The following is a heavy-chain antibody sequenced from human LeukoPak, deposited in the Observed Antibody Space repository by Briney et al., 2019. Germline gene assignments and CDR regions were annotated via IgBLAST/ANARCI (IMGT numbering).Heavy chain of an antibody. CDR2: IYYSGST. CDR1: GGSISSSSYY. CDR3: ARVDGGIAAAGMKY. Sequence: SETLSLTCTVSGGSISSSSYYWGWIRQPPGKGLEWIGSIYYSGSTYYNPSLKSRVTISVDTSKNQFSLKLSSVTAADTAVYYCARVDGGIAAAGMKYWGQGTLVTVSS. D-gene: IGHD6-13*01. J-gene: IGHJ4*02. V-gene: IGHV4-39*07.